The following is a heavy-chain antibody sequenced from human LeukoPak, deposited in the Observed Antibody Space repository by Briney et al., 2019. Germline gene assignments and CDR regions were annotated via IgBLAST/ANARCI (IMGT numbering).Heavy chain of an antibody. Sequence: GGSLRLSCAASGFTVSSNHMSWVRQAPGEGLEWVSVIYSGGSTYYADSVKGRFTISRDNSKNTLYLQMNSLRAEDTAVYYCARVHSGYDLDYFDCWGQGTLVTVSS. CDR1: GFTVSSNH. D-gene: IGHD5-12*01. J-gene: IGHJ4*02. V-gene: IGHV3-53*01. CDR3: ARVHSGYDLDYFDC. CDR2: IYSGGST.